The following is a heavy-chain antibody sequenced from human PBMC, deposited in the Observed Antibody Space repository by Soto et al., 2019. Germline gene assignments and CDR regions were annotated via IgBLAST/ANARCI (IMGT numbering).Heavy chain of an antibody. Sequence: XXVTVSCMASGYTFTNFGISWVRHAPGQGLEWMGWISAYNGNTNYAQKLQGRVTMTTDTSTSTAYMELRSLRYDDTAVYYCARRDSSGRYYWFDPWGQGTLVTVSS. J-gene: IGHJ5*02. CDR1: GYTFTNFG. D-gene: IGHD6-19*01. V-gene: IGHV1-18*01. CDR3: ARRDSSGRYYWFDP. CDR2: ISAYNGNT.